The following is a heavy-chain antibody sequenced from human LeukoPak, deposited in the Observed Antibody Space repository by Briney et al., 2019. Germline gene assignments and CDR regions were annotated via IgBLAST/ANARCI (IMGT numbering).Heavy chain of an antibody. V-gene: IGHV3-7*01. Sequence: GGSLRLSCAASGFTFSTFWVNWVRQTPGKGLEWVANIKQDGSEKYYVDSVKGRFTISRDNAKNSLYLQTNSLRDEDTAVYYCARSSGWIIDFWGQGTLVTVSS. CDR3: ARSSGWIIDF. CDR1: GFTFSTFW. J-gene: IGHJ4*02. D-gene: IGHD6-19*01. CDR2: IKQDGSEK.